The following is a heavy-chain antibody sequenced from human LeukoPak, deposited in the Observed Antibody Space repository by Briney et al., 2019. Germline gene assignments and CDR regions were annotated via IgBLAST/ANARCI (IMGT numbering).Heavy chain of an antibody. Sequence: PGGSLRLSCAASGFTFSSYWMGWVRQAPGKGLEWVASIKQDGSDKDYADSVKGRFSISRDNAKRSLYLQMNSLRAEDTAVYYCARVAVMPHLEYWGQGTLVTVSS. D-gene: IGHD2/OR15-2a*01. CDR2: IKQDGSDK. CDR1: GFTFSSYW. J-gene: IGHJ4*02. V-gene: IGHV3-7*03. CDR3: ARVAVMPHLEY.